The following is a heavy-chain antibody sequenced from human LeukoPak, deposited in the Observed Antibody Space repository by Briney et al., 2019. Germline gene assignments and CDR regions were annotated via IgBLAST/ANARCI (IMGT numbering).Heavy chain of an antibody. D-gene: IGHD2-2*01. J-gene: IGHJ5*02. V-gene: IGHV4-34*01. Sequence: SETLSLTCAVYGGSLSGYYWSWIRQPPGKGLEWIGEINHSGSTNYNPSLKSRVTISVDTSKNQFSLKLSSVTAADTAVYYCARSEEYCSSTSCEGDSWFDPWGQGTLVTVSS. CDR2: INHSGST. CDR1: GGSLSGYY. CDR3: ARSEEYCSSTSCEGDSWFDP.